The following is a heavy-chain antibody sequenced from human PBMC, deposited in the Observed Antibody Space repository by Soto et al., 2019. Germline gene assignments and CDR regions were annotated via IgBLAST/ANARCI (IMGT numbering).Heavy chain of an antibody. Sequence: PGGSLRLSCAASGFTVSNYAMTWVRQAPGKGLEWVSTISGSDGRTYYADSVKGRFTISRDNSNNTLYLQMNSLRAEDTALYYCAKSNELVIYYIDVWGKENTVTVSS. D-gene: IGHD3-9*01. J-gene: IGHJ6*03. CDR3: AKSNELVIYYIDV. CDR2: ISGSDGRT. V-gene: IGHV3-23*01. CDR1: GFTVSNYA.